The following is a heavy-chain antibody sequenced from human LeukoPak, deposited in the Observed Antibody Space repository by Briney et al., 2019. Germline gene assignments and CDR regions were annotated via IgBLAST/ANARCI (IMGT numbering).Heavy chain of an antibody. CDR3: AKAPPDSYYYYYGMDV. CDR2: ISGRGGST. D-gene: IGHD5-18*01. CDR1: GFTFSGYA. Sequence: GGSLRLSCAASGFTFSGYAMTWVRQAPGKGLEWVSAISGRGGSTYYAGSVKGRFTISRDNSKNTLYLQMNNLRAEDTAVYYCAKAPPDSYYYYYGMDVWGQGTTVTVSS. J-gene: IGHJ6*02. V-gene: IGHV3-23*01.